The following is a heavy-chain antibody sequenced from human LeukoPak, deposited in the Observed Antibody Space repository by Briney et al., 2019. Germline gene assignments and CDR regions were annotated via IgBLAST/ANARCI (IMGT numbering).Heavy chain of an antibody. Sequence: QAGGSLRLSCAASGFTFDDYAMHWVRQAPGKGLEWVSGISWNSGSIGYADSVKGRFTISRDNAKNSLYLQMNSLGAEDTALYYCAKSDVVVRGFDYWGQGTLVTVSS. V-gene: IGHV3-9*01. J-gene: IGHJ4*02. D-gene: IGHD2-2*01. CDR2: ISWNSGSI. CDR1: GFTFDDYA. CDR3: AKSDVVVRGFDY.